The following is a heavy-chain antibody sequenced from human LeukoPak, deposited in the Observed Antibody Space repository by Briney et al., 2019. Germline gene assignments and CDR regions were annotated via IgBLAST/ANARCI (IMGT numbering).Heavy chain of an antibody. CDR1: GYTFTGYH. CDR3: ARGRAENSDYYSYFFDF. CDR2: MNPNSGNA. V-gene: IGHV1-8*02. Sequence: ASVKVSCKASGYTFTGYHMHWVRQAPGQGLEWMGWMNPNSGNAGYAQKFQGRVTITKSTSVSTAYMELSSLRSEDTAVYYCARGRAENSDYYSYFFDFWGQGTLVAVSS. J-gene: IGHJ4*02. D-gene: IGHD3-22*01.